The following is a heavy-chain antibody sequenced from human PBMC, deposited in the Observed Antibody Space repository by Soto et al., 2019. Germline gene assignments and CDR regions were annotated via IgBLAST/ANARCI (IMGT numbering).Heavy chain of an antibody. CDR3: ATGLHNSGGVDH. J-gene: IGHJ4*02. CDR1: GFTFSDYY. CDR2: ISSSSSYT. Sequence: GGSLRLSCAASGFTFSDYYMSWIRQAPGKGLEWVSYISSSSSYTNYADSVKGRFAISRDNAKNSLYLQMNSLKTEDTAVYYCATGLHNSGGVDHWGQGTLVTVSS. V-gene: IGHV3-11*05. D-gene: IGHD2-15*01.